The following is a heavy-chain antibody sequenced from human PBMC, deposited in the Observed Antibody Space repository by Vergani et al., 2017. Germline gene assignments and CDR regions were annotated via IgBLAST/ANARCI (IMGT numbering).Heavy chain of an antibody. V-gene: IGHV3-23*01. Sequence: EVQLLESGGGLVQPGGSLRLSCAASGFTFSSYAISWVRQPPGKGLEWVSAISGSGDRTNYADSVKGRFTISRDNSKNTLYLQMDSLRVEDTAVYYCARRRGMIGAFDIWGQGTMVTVSS. CDR1: GFTFSSYA. CDR3: ARRRGMIGAFDI. D-gene: IGHD3-22*01. J-gene: IGHJ3*02. CDR2: ISGSGDRT.